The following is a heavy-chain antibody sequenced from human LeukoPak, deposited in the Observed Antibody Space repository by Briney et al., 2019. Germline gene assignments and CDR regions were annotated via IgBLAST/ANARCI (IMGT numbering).Heavy chain of an antibody. V-gene: IGHV3-30*18. J-gene: IGHJ4*02. Sequence: PGRSLRLSCAASGFTFSSYGMHWVRQAPGKGLEWVAVISYDGSNKYYADSVKGRFTISRDNSKNTLYLQMNSLRAEDTAVYYCTKPAKRWLQVWDLYYFDYWGQGTLVTVSS. CDR3: TKPAKRWLQVWDLYYFDY. D-gene: IGHD5-24*01. CDR2: ISYDGSNK. CDR1: GFTFSSYG.